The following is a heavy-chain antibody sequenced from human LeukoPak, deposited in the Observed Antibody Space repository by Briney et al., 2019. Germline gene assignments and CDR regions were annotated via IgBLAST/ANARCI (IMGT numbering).Heavy chain of an antibody. J-gene: IGHJ4*02. CDR1: GFTFSDYY. CDR3: AREDVVNYYDSSGYPNFDY. V-gene: IGHV3-11*05. D-gene: IGHD3-22*01. Sequence: PGGSLRLSCAASGFTFSDYYMSWIRQAPGKGLEWVSYISSSSSYTNYADSVKGRFIISRDNAKNSLYLQMNSLRAEDTAVYYCAREDVVNYYDSSGYPNFDYWGQGTLVTVSS. CDR2: ISSSSSYT.